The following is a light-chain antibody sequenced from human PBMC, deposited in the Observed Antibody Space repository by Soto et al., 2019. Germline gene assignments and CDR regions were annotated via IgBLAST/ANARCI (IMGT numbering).Light chain of an antibody. CDR2: GAS. CDR3: QQYGSSPWT. V-gene: IGKV3-20*01. Sequence: EIVLTQSPGTLSLSPGERATLSCRASQSVSSSYLAWYQQKPGQAPRLLIYGASSRATGIPDRFSGSGSGTDFTLTTSRLEPENFAVYYCQQYGSSPWTFGQRTKVEIK. CDR1: QSVSSSY. J-gene: IGKJ1*01.